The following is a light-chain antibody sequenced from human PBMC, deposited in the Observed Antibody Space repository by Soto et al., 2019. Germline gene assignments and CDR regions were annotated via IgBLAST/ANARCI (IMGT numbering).Light chain of an antibody. J-gene: IGLJ3*02. CDR2: STS. CDR1: TGAVTSGYY. Sequence: QAVVTQEPSLTVSPGGTVTLTCASSTGAVTSGYYPNWFQQKPGQAPRALIYSTSNKHPWTPARFSGSLLGGKAALTLSGVQPEDEAEYYCLLYYGGALWVFGGGTKLTVL. CDR3: LLYYGGALWV. V-gene: IGLV7-43*01.